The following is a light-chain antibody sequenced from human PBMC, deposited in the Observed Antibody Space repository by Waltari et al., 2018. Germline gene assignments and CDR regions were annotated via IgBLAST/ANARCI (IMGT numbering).Light chain of an antibody. Sequence: QAVVTQEPSLTVSPGGTVTLTCGPSTGAVTSGHYPHWFQQTPGQAPRTLIYDTSVRHSWTPVRFSGSLLGGKAALTLSGAQPEDEADHYCFLSYSGPRVFGGGTKLTVL. CDR1: TGAVTSGHY. CDR2: DTS. J-gene: IGLJ3*02. CDR3: FLSYSGPRV. V-gene: IGLV7-46*01.